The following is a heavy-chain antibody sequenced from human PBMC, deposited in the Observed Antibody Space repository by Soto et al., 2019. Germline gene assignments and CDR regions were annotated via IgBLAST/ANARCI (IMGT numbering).Heavy chain of an antibody. Sequence: EVQLLESGGGLVQPGGSLRLSCAASGFTFSSYAMSWVRQAPGKGLEWVSAISGSGGSTYYADSVKGRFTISRDNSKNTLYLQMNSLRAEDTAVYYCANAWTPRAAAPSQFDYWGQGPLVTVSS. CDR3: ANAWTPRAAAPSQFDY. V-gene: IGHV3-23*01. CDR2: ISGSGGST. D-gene: IGHD6-13*01. CDR1: GFTFSSYA. J-gene: IGHJ4*02.